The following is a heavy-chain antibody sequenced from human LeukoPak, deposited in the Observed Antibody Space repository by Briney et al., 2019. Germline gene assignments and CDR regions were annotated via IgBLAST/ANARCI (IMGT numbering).Heavy chain of an antibody. V-gene: IGHV3-30*18. D-gene: IGHD1-26*01. CDR1: GFTFSSYG. Sequence: GGSLRLSCAASGFTFSSYGMHWVRQAPGKGLEWAAVISYDGSNKYYADSVKGRFTISRDNSKNTLYLQMNSLRAEDTAVYYCAKVGAGARDFDYWGQGTLVTVSS. J-gene: IGHJ4*02. CDR2: ISYDGSNK. CDR3: AKVGAGARDFDY.